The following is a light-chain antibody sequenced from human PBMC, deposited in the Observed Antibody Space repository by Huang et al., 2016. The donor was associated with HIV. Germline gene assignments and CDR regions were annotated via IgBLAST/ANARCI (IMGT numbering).Light chain of an antibody. CDR1: QSVYSSSTSKDY. J-gene: IGKJ1*01. V-gene: IGKV4-1*01. CDR3: QQYYSSPQT. CDR2: CAS. Sequence: DIIMTQSPDSLAVSLGERATLNCRSSQSVYSSSTSKDYMAWFQQKTGQPPSLILFCASTREAGVPDRFSGSGSGTHFTRTIANLEAEDAAIYYCQQYYSSPQTFGQGTRVEVK.